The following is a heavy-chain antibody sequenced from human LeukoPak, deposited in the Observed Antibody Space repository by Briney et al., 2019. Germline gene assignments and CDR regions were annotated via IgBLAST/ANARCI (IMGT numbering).Heavy chain of an antibody. D-gene: IGHD1-26*01. J-gene: IGHJ4*02. Sequence: ASVKVSCKAAGYTFTGYYMHWVRQAHGQGLEWMGLINPNSGGTNYAQKFQGRGTITRDTSISTAYMELSRLRSDDTAVYYCARERSSGSYFSYWGQGTLVTVSS. CDR2: INPNSGGT. CDR1: GYTFTGYY. CDR3: ARERSSGSYFSY. V-gene: IGHV1-2*02.